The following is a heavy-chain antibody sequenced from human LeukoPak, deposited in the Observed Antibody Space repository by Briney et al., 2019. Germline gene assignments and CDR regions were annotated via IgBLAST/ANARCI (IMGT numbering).Heavy chain of an antibody. J-gene: IGHJ6*02. D-gene: IGHD1-1*01. CDR1: GYTLTELS. CDR3: ATETLAPGGYYYYGMDV. CDR2: FDPEYGET. V-gene: IGHV1-24*01. Sequence: ASVKVSCKVSGYTLTELSMHWVRQAPGKGLEWMGGFDPEYGETIYAQKFQGRVTMTEDTSTDTAYMELSSLRSEDTAVYYCATETLAPGGYYYYGMDVWGQGTTVTVSS.